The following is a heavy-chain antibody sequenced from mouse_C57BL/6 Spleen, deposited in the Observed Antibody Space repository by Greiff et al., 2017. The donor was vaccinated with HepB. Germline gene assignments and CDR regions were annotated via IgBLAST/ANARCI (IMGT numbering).Heavy chain of an antibody. CDR3: ARGIDGYDGDAMDY. J-gene: IGHJ4*01. CDR1: GYVFRSYW. CDR2: IYPGEGDT. Sequence: VQLQQSGAELVKPGASVKISCKASGYVFRSYWMNWVKQRPGKGLEWIGQIYPGEGDTNYNGKFKGKATLTADKSSSTAYMQLSILTSEDSAVYFCARGIDGYDGDAMDYWGQGTSVTVSS. V-gene: IGHV1-80*01. D-gene: IGHD2-2*01.